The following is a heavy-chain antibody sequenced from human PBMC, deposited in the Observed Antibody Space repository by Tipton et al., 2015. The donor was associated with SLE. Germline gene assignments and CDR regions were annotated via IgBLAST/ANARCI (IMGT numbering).Heavy chain of an antibody. D-gene: IGHD5-12*01. J-gene: IGHJ3*02. CDR2: IYTSGST. CDR1: GGSISSGSYY. V-gene: IGHV4-61*02. Sequence: LRLSCTVSGGSISSGSYYWSWIRQPAGKALEWIGRIYTSGSTNYNPSLKSRVTISVDTSKNQFSLKLSSVTAADTAVYYCARDVWEATTAGGFDIWGQGTMVTVSS. CDR3: ARDVWEATTAGGFDI.